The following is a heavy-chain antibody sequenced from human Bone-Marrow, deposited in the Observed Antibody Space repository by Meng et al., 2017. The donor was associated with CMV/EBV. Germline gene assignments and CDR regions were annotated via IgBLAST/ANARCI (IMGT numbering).Heavy chain of an antibody. CDR1: GFTFSSYA. CDR2: ISYDESNK. CDR3: AKVGGYSSMSDY. V-gene: IGHV3-30-3*01. Sequence: GGSLRLSCAASGFTFSSYAMHWVRQAPGKGLEWVAVISYDESNKYYADSVKGRFIISRDNSKNQLYLEMNRLRAEDTAVYYCAKVGGYSSMSDYWGQGTLVTVSS. D-gene: IGHD6-13*01. J-gene: IGHJ4*02.